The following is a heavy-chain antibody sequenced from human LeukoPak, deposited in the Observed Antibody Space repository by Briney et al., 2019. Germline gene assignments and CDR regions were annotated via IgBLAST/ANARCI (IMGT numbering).Heavy chain of an antibody. CDR3: ASGDTDYFDY. V-gene: IGHV3-21*01. CDR2: ISSSSSYI. Sequence: PGGSLRLSCAASGFTFSSYSMNWVRQAPGKGLEWVSSISSSSSYIYYADSVKGRITVSRDNAKNSLYLQMNSLRAEDTAVYYCASGDTDYFDYWGQGTLVTVSS. J-gene: IGHJ4*02. CDR1: GFTFSSYS.